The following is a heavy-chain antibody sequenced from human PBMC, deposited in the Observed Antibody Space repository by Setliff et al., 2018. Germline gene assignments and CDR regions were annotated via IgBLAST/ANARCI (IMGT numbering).Heavy chain of an antibody. CDR3: ARDRQYCSSTSCYTSYFYYYAMDI. Sequence: SETLSLTCTVSGGSISSSSYYWGWIRQPPGKGLEWTGSIYYSGSTYYNPSLKSRVTISVDTSRNQVSLKLSSVTAADTAVYYCARDRQYCSSTSCYTSYFYYYAMDIWGQGTTVTVSS. CDR1: GGSISSSSYY. CDR2: IYYSGST. J-gene: IGHJ6*02. D-gene: IGHD2-2*02. V-gene: IGHV4-39*07.